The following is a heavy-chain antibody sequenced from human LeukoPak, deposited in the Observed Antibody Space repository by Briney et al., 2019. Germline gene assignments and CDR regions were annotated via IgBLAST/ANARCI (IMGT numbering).Heavy chain of an antibody. CDR2: IIPIFGTA. CDR1: GGTFSSYA. J-gene: IGHJ4*02. V-gene: IGHV1-69*13. CDR3: ASVGDITIFGVVIY. Sequence: ASVKVSCKASGGTFSSYAISWVRQAPGQGLKWMGGIIPIFGTANYAQKFQGRVTITADESTSTAYMELSSLRSEDTAVYYCASVGDITIFGVVIYWGQGTLVTVSS. D-gene: IGHD3-3*01.